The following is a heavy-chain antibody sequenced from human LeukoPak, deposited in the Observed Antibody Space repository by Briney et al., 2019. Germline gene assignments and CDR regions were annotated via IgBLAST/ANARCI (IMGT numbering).Heavy chain of an antibody. D-gene: IGHD2-21*02. CDR2: LYYTGST. CDR1: GGSISSSNFY. J-gene: IGHJ4*02. V-gene: IGHV4-39*07. CDR3: ARERFTMVVTATQGYFDF. Sequence: SSETLSLTCTVSGGSISSSNFYWGWIRQPPEKGLEWIGSLYYTGSTYYNPSLKSRVTISVDTSKNQFSLKLSSVTAADTAIYYCARERFTMVVTATQGYFDFWGQGTLVTVSS.